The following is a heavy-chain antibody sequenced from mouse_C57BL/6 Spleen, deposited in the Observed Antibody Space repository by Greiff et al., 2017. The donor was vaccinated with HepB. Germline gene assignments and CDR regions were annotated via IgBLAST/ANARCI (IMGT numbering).Heavy chain of an antibody. CDR3: ARERITTVVATPGYFDV. CDR2: IDPNSGGT. V-gene: IGHV1-72*01. CDR1: GYTFTSYW. J-gene: IGHJ1*03. D-gene: IGHD1-1*01. Sequence: QVQLQQSGAELVKPGASVKLSCKASGYTFTSYWMHWVKQRPGRGLEWIGRIDPNSGGTKYNEKFKSKATLTVDKPSSTAYMQLSSLTSEDSAVYYCARERITTVVATPGYFDVWGTGTTVTVSS.